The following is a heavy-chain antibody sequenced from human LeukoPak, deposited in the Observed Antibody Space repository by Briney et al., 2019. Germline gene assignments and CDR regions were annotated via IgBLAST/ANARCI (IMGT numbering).Heavy chain of an antibody. D-gene: IGHD3-22*01. Sequence: PSETLSLTCTVSGGSISSGGYYWSWIRQHPGKGLEWIGYIYYSGSTYYNPSLKSRVTISVDTSKNQFSLKLSSVTAADTAVYYCARVYYYDSTREAFDIWGQGTMVTVSS. CDR3: ARVYYYDSTREAFDI. V-gene: IGHV4-31*03. J-gene: IGHJ3*02. CDR2: IYYSGST. CDR1: GGSISSGGYY.